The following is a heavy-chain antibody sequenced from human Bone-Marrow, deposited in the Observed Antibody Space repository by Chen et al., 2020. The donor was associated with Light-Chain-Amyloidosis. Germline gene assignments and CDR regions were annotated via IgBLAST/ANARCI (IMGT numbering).Heavy chain of an antibody. CDR1: GYTFTNYD. CDR2: MNPNNGDT. CDR3: ARRRSFVAVQTGYYYYLDV. D-gene: IGHD6-19*01. V-gene: IGHV1-8*01. J-gene: IGHJ6*03. Sequence: QVQLVQSGTEVKKPGASVKVSCKTSGYTFTNYDTNWVRQATGQGLEWMGWMNPNNGDTGYAQKFQGRITMTRNSSVTTAFMELSRLNSDDTAIYYCARRRSFVAVQTGYYYYLDVWGKGTTVTVSS.